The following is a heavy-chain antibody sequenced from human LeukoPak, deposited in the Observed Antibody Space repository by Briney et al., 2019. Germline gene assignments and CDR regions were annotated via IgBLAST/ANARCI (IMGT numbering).Heavy chain of an antibody. CDR1: GLTFSSYW. Sequence: GGSLRLSCAVSGLTFSSYWMSWVRQAPGKGLEWVANINQDGSEKYFRDSVRGRFTISRDNAKNSLALQMNTLRAEDTAVYYCARERDGRFFDYWGQGTLVTVSS. CDR3: ARERDGRFFDY. V-gene: IGHV3-7*01. CDR2: INQDGSEK. D-gene: IGHD5-24*01. J-gene: IGHJ4*02.